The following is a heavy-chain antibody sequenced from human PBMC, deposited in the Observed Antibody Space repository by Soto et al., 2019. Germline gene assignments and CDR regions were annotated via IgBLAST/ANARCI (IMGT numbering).Heavy chain of an antibody. CDR1: CCSISSGGYL. J-gene: IGHJ4*02. D-gene: IGHD2-2*01. Sequence: PSETLSLTCNVSCCSISSGGYLWSWIRQHPGKGLEGIGYIYYSGSTHYKPSLKSRVNISVETSKKQFSLKLSSLNAAGTGGYFCARVPYCSSTSCYYFDDWGQGTLVTVSS. V-gene: IGHV4-31*03. CDR2: IYYSGST. CDR3: ARVPYCSSTSCYYFDD.